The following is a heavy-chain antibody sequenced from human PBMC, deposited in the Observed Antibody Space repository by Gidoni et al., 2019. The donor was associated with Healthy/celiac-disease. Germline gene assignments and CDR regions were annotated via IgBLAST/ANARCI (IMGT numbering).Heavy chain of an antibody. V-gene: IGHV3-33*01. D-gene: IGHD2-15*01. CDR1: GFTFSSYG. Sequence: QVQLVESGGGVVQPGRSLRLSCAASGFTFSSYGMHWVRQAPGKGLEWVAVIWYDGSNKYYADSVKGRFTISRDNSKNTLYLQMNSLRAEDTAVYYCAREGLLSRDGYNLADAFDIWGQGTMVTVSS. CDR2: IWYDGSNK. CDR3: AREGLLSRDGYNLADAFDI. J-gene: IGHJ3*02.